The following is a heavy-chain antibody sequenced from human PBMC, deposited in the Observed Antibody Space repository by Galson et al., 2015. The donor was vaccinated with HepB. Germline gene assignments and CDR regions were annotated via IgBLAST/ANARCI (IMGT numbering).Heavy chain of an antibody. J-gene: IGHJ6*03. CDR2: ISSSSSYI. CDR1: GFTFSSYS. V-gene: IGHV3-21*01. Sequence: SLRLSCAASGFTFSSYSMNWVRQAPGKGLEWVSSISSSSSYIYYADSVKGRFTISRDNAKNSLYLQMNSLRAEDTAMYYCARVGSIAARAWGYYYYMDVWGKGTTVTVSS. D-gene: IGHD6-6*01. CDR3: ARVGSIAARAWGYYYYMDV.